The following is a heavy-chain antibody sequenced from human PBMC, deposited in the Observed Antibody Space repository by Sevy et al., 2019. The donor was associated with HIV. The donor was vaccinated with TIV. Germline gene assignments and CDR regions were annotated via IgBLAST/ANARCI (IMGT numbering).Heavy chain of an antibody. CDR1: GFTFSSYA. Sequence: GGCLRLSCAASGFTFSSYAMHWVRQAPGKGLEWVAVISYDGSNKYYADSVKGRFTISRDNSKNTLYLQMNSLRAEDTAVYYCARDRYYYDSSRYLLRYFDYWGQGTLVTVSS. D-gene: IGHD3-22*01. CDR2: ISYDGSNK. CDR3: ARDRYYYDSSRYLLRYFDY. J-gene: IGHJ4*02. V-gene: IGHV3-30-3*01.